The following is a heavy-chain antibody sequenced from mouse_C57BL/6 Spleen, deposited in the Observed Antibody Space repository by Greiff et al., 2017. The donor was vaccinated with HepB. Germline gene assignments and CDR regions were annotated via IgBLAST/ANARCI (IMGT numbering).Heavy chain of an antibody. Sequence: VQLQQSGAELVKPGASVKMSCKASGYTFTSYWITWVKQRPGQGLEWIGDIYPGSGSTNYNEKFKSKATLTVDTSSSTAYMQLSSLTSEDSAVYYWARSWTGTSAMDYWGQGTSGTVSS. CDR1: GYTFTSYW. J-gene: IGHJ4*01. D-gene: IGHD4-1*01. V-gene: IGHV1-55*01. CDR3: ARSWTGTSAMDY. CDR2: IYPGSGST.